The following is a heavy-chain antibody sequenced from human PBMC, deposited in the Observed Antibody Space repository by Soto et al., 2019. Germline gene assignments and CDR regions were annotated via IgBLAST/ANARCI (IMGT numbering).Heavy chain of an antibody. CDR2: INHSGST. CDR1: GGSFSGYH. D-gene: IGHD2-15*01. CDR3: ARLLCSGDICYSRWYFDL. V-gene: IGHV4-34*01. Sequence: SETLSLTCGVSGGSFSGYHWSWIRKPPGKGLEWIGEINHSGSTSYNPSLKSRVTISVDTSKNQFSLKLSSVTAADTAVYYCARLLCSGDICYSRWYFDLRGRGTLVTGSS. J-gene: IGHJ2*01.